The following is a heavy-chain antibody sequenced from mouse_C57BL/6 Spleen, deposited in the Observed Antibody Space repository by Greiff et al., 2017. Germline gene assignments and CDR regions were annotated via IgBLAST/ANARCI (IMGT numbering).Heavy chain of an antibody. J-gene: IGHJ4*01. CDR3: ARSGDYYGSSYVDAMDY. CDR2: IYPRDGST. V-gene: IGHV1-85*01. Sequence: QVQLQQSGPELVKPGASVKLSCKASGYTFTSYDINWVKQRPGQGLEWIGWIYPRDGSTKYNEKFKGKATLTVDTSSSTAYMELHSLTSEDSAVYFCARSGDYYGSSYVDAMDYWGQGTSVTVSS. CDR1: GYTFTSYD. D-gene: IGHD1-1*01.